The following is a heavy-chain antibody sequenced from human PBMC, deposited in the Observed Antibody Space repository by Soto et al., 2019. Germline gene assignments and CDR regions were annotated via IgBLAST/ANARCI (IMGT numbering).Heavy chain of an antibody. V-gene: IGHV4-34*01. J-gene: IGHJ6*02. D-gene: IGHD5-12*01. CDR1: GGSFSGYY. Sequence: PSETLSLTCAVCGGSFSGYYWSWIRKPPGKGLEWIGEINHSGSTNYNPSLKSRVTISVDTSKNQFSLKLSSVTAADTAVYYCARTGMAPYYYGMDVWGQGTTVTVSS. CDR3: ARTGMAPYYYGMDV. CDR2: INHSGST.